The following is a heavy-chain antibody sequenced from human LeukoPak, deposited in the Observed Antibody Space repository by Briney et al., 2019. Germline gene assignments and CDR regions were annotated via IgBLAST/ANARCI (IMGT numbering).Heavy chain of an antibody. V-gene: IGHV3-33*06. CDR2: IWYDGSNK. CDR1: GFTFSSYG. CDR3: AKAAYDSSGYYNYYYYMDV. J-gene: IGHJ6*03. D-gene: IGHD3-22*01. Sequence: GGSLRLSCAASGFTFSSYGMHWVRQAPGKGLEWVAVIWYDGSNKYYADSVKGRFTISRDNSKNTLYLQMNSLRAEDTAVYYCAKAAYDSSGYYNYYYYMDVGGKGTTVTVSS.